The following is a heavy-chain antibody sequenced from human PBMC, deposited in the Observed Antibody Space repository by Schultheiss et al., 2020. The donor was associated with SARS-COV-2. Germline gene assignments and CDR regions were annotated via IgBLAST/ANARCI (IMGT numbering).Heavy chain of an antibody. CDR3: ASTSSDRAARPPFDY. Sequence: SETLSLTCTVSGGSISSYYWSWIRQPPGKGLEWIGYIYYSGSTNYNPSLKSRVTISVDTSKNQFSLKLSSVTAADTAVYYCASTSSDRAARPPFDYWGQGTLVTVSS. J-gene: IGHJ4*02. CDR1: GGSISSYY. V-gene: IGHV4-59*12. CDR2: IYYSGST. D-gene: IGHD6-6*01.